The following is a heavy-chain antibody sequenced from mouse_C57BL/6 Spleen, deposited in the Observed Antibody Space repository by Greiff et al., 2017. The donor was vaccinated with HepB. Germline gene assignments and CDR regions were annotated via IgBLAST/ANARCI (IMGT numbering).Heavy chain of an antibody. CDR1: GYTFTSYW. CDR3: ASSNYGNYYDIGD. CDR2: IDPNNGGT. J-gene: IGHJ4*01. D-gene: IGHD2-1*01. Sequence: VQLQQSGAELVKPGASVKLSCKASGYTFTSYWMHWVKQRPGRGLEWIGRIDPNNGGTKYNEKFKSKATLTVDKPSSTAYMQLSSLTSEDSAVYYCASSNYGNYYDIGDWGQGTTVTVSS. V-gene: IGHV1-72*01.